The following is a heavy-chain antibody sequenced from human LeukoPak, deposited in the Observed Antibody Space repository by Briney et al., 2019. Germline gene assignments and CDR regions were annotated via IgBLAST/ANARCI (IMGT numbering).Heavy chain of an antibody. V-gene: IGHV1-2*02. J-gene: IGHJ6*02. CDR2: INPNSGGT. Sequence: ASVKVSYKASGYTFTGYYMHWVRQAPGQGLEWMGWINPNSGGTNYAQKFQGRVTMTRDTSISTAYMELSRLRSDDTAVYYCARVWFGELHSIDYYYYGMDVWGQGTTVTVSS. CDR3: ARVWFGELHSIDYYYYGMDV. D-gene: IGHD3-10*01. CDR1: GYTFTGYY.